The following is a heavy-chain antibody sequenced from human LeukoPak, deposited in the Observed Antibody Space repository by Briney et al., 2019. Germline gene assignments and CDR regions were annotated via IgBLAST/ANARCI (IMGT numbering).Heavy chain of an antibody. J-gene: IGHJ4*02. CDR1: GYTFSDYY. CDR2: INPSGGST. Sequence: ASVKVSCKASGYTFSDYYMHWVRQAPGQGLEWMGIINPSGGSTSYAQKFQGRVTMTRDMSTSTVYMELSSLRSEDTAVYYCARGPWLRFLEWLSPNFDYWGQGTLVTVSS. V-gene: IGHV1-46*01. D-gene: IGHD3-3*01. CDR3: ARGPWLRFLEWLSPNFDY.